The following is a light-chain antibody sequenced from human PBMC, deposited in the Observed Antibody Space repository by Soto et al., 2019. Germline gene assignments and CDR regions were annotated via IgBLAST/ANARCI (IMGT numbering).Light chain of an antibody. CDR1: SSDVGGYNY. Sequence: QSALTQPRSVSGAPGQSVTISCTGTSSDVGGYNYDSWYQQHPGKAPKLMIYDVSKRPSGVPDRFSGSKSGNTASLTISGLQAEDEADYYCCSYAGSYTPWVFGGGTKLTVL. CDR3: CSYAGSYTPWV. V-gene: IGLV2-11*01. CDR2: DVS. J-gene: IGLJ3*02.